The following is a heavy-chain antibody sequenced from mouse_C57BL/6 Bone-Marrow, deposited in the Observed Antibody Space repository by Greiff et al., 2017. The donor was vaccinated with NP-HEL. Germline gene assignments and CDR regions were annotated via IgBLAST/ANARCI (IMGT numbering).Heavy chain of an antibody. CDR3: ARTYEYYAMDY. V-gene: IGHV5-12*01. CDR1: GFTFSDYY. D-gene: IGHD2-3*01. CDR2: ISNGGGST. Sequence: EVKLVESGGGLVQPGGSLKLSCAASGFTFSDYYMYWVRQTPEKRLEWVAYISNGGGSTYYPDTVKGRFTISRDNAKNTLYLQMSRLKSEDTAMYYCARTYEYYAMDYWGQGTSVTVSS. J-gene: IGHJ4*01.